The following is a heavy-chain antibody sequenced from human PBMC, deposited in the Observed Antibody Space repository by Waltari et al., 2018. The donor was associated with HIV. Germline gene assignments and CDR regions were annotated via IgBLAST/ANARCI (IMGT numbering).Heavy chain of an antibody. CDR3: ARDLWAVAGTYFDY. CDR1: GGSISSGSYY. CDR2: IYTSGST. Sequence: QVQLQESGPGLVKPSQTLSLTCTVSGGSISSGSYYWSWIRQPAGQGLEWIGRIYTSGSTNYNPSRKSRVTISVDTSKNQFSLKLSSVTAADTAMYYCARDLWAVAGTYFDYWGQGTLVTVSS. D-gene: IGHD6-19*01. V-gene: IGHV4-61*02. J-gene: IGHJ4*02.